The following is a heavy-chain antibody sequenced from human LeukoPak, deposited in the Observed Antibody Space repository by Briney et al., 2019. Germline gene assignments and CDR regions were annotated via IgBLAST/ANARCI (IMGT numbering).Heavy chain of an antibody. V-gene: IGHV3-23*01. Sequence: GGSLRLSCAASGFTFSSYAMTWVRQAPGKGLEWVSGITRGGGTYYADSVRGRFTISRDNSKNTLYLQMSSLRAEDTAVYYCVRGITTPDCWGQGTLVTVS. J-gene: IGHJ4*02. CDR3: VRGITTPDC. CDR1: GFTFSSYA. D-gene: IGHD3-3*01. CDR2: ITRGGGT.